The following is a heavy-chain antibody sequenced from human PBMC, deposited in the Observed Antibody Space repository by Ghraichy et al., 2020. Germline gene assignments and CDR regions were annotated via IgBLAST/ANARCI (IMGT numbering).Heavy chain of an antibody. CDR3: VKDVGTMAAANPDY. Sequence: GGSLRLSCAASGFTFNRYAMIWVRQAPGKALEWVSSISGSGDTTYYRDSVKGRFTVSRDNSKNTLLLQMNSLRAEDTAVYYCVKDVGTMAAANPDYWGQGTLVTVSS. CDR1: GFTFNRYA. J-gene: IGHJ4*02. V-gene: IGHV3-23*01. D-gene: IGHD6-13*01. CDR2: ISGSGDTT.